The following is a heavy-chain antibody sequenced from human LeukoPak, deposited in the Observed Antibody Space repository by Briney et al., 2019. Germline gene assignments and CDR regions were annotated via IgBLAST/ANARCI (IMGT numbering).Heavy chain of an antibody. Sequence: SVKVSCKASGGTFSSYAISWVRQAPGQGLEWMGGIIPIFGTANYAQKFQGRVTITTDESTSTAYVELSSLRSEDTAVYYCASPYLGYCSGGSCPGFDYWGQGTLVTVSS. J-gene: IGHJ4*02. CDR3: ASPYLGYCSGGSCPGFDY. CDR2: IIPIFGTA. CDR1: GGTFSSYA. D-gene: IGHD2-15*01. V-gene: IGHV1-69*05.